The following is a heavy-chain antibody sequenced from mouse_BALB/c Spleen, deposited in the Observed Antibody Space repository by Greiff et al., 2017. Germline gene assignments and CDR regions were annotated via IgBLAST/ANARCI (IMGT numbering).Heavy chain of an antibody. Sequence: VQLQQSGAELMKPGASVKISCKATGYTFSSYWIEWVKQRPGHGLEWIGEILPGSGSTNYNEKFKGKATFTADTSSNTAYMQLSSLTSEDSAVYYCARRATVVAHFDYWGQGTTLTVSS. D-gene: IGHD1-1*01. V-gene: IGHV1-9*01. CDR3: ARRATVVAHFDY. J-gene: IGHJ2*01. CDR2: ILPGSGST. CDR1: GYTFSSYW.